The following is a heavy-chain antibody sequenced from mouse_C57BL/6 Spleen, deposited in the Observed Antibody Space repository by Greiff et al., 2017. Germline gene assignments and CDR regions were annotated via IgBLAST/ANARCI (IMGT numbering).Heavy chain of an antibody. J-gene: IGHJ4*01. CDR3: ARSLYGSSLYYAMDY. CDR2: IYPGDGDT. Sequence: QVQLQQSGPELVKPGASVKISCKASGYAFSSSWMNWVKQRPGKGLEWIGRIYPGDGDTNYNGKFKGKATLTADKSSSTAYMQLSSLTAEDSAVYFWARSLYGSSLYYAMDYWGQGTSVTVSS. V-gene: IGHV1-82*01. D-gene: IGHD1-1*01. CDR1: GYAFSSSW.